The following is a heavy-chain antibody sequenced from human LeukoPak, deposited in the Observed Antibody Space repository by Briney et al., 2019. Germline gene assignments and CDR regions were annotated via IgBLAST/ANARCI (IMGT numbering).Heavy chain of an antibody. V-gene: IGHV1-24*01. CDR3: ATGYCGSTSCRNWFDP. CDR1: GYTLTELS. CDR2: FDPEDGET. D-gene: IGHD2-2*01. Sequence: GASVKVSCKVSGYTLTELSMHWVRQAPGKGLEWMGGFDPEDGETIYAQKFQGRVTMTEDTSTDTAYMELSSLRSEDTAVYYCATGYCGSTSCRNWFDPWGQGTLVTVSS. J-gene: IGHJ5*02.